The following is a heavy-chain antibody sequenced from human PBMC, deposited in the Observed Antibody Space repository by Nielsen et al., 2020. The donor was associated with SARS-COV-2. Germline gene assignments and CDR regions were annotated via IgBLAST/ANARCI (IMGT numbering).Heavy chain of an antibody. J-gene: IGHJ5*02. CDR3: ARLSPAANANWFDP. V-gene: IGHV5-10-1*01. D-gene: IGHD2-2*01. Sequence: GESLKISCQASGYSFTKYWITWVRQMPGKGLEWIGRIDPSDSYTNYSPSFQGHVTISADKSISAAYLQWSSLKASDTAIYYCARLSPAANANWFDPWGQVTLVSVSS. CDR2: IDPSDSYT. CDR1: GYSFTKYW.